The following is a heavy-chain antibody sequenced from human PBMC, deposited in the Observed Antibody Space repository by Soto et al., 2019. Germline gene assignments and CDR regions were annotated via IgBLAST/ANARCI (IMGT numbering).Heavy chain of an antibody. CDR1: WGTIIYYG. CDR3: ARELLNRSHTGVFDI. J-gene: IGHJ3*02. D-gene: IGHD1-26*01. CDR2: IYYSGST. Sequence: VSWGTIIYYGWRRIPQKTGKGLEWIGYIYYSGSTNYNPSLKSRVTISLDTPKKQFSLKLSSMTAADTAVYYCARELLNRSHTGVFDIWGQGTMVTVSS. V-gene: IGHV4-59*01.